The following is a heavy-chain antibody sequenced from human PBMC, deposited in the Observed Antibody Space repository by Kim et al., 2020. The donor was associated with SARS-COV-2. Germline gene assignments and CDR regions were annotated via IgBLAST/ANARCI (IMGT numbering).Heavy chain of an antibody. J-gene: IGHJ4*02. CDR3: TSLITA. CDR2: KDQNYAT. V-gene: IGHV3-73*01. D-gene: IGHD6-25*01. Sequence: KDQNYATKYGASVKGRLTISRDDSTNTAYLKMNSLKTEDTAVYYCTSLITAWGQGTLVTVSS.